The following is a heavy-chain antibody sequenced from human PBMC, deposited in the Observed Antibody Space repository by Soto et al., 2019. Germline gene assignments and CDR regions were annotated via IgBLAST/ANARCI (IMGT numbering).Heavy chain of an antibody. CDR2: ISNDGSNK. CDR1: GFTFRTFA. CDR3: ARDNTPFNWSPSIPQSYYYGMDV. V-gene: IGHV3-30-3*01. Sequence: GGSLRLSCAASGFTFRTFAMHWVRQAPGKGREWVAVISNDGSNKYFLDSVKGRFTVSRDNSNNTLYLQMDSLRAEDTAVYYCARDNTPFNWSPSIPQSYYYGMDVCGPGTTLTVSS. D-gene: IGHD1-1*01. J-gene: IGHJ6*02.